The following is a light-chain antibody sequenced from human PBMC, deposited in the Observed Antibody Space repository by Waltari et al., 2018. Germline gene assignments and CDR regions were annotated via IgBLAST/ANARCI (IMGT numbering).Light chain of an antibody. J-gene: IGKJ4*01. Sequence: DIVMTQSPDSLAVSLGERATIHCKSSQSVFHSSDSKNYLTWYQQKPGQPPKLLIYWASTRQAGVPDRFSGGGSGTDFTLTISSLQAEDVALYYGQQHYSSPLTFGGGTKVEIQ. CDR3: QQHYSSPLT. CDR2: WAS. V-gene: IGKV4-1*01. CDR1: QSVFHSSDSKNY.